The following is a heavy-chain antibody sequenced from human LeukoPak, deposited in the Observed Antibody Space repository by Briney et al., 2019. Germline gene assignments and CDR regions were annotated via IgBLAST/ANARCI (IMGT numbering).Heavy chain of an antibody. Sequence: SGTLSLTCTVSGYSISSGYYWGWIRQPPGKGLEWIGSIYHSGSTYYNPPLKSRVTISVDTSKNQFSLKLSSVTAADTAVYYCAGIFHCSSTSCYEGYFDYWGQGTLVTVSS. CDR1: GYSISSGYY. J-gene: IGHJ4*02. CDR3: AGIFHCSSTSCYEGYFDY. D-gene: IGHD2-2*01. V-gene: IGHV4-38-2*02. CDR2: IYHSGST.